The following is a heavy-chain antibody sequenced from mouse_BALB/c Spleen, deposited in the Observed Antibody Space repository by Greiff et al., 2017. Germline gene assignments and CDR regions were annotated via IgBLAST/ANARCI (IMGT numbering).Heavy chain of an antibody. CDR2: ISYSGST. V-gene: IGHV3-2*02. Sequence: EVKLEESGPGLVKPSQSLSLTCTVTGYSITSDYAWNCIRQFPGNKLEWMGYISYSGSTSYNPSLKSRISITRDTSKNQFFRQLNSVTTEDTATYYCARAARYAMDYWGQGTSVTVSS. CDR1: GYSITSDYA. J-gene: IGHJ4*01. CDR3: ARAARYAMDY.